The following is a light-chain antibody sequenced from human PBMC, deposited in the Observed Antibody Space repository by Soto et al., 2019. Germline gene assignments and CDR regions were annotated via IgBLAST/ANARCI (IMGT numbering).Light chain of an antibody. Sequence: QSVLTQPRSVSGSPGQSVTISCTGTSSDVGGYNYVSWYQQHPGKAPKVMIYDVSKRPSGVPDRFSGSKSGNTASLTISGLQAEDEADYYCCSYVGSYILDVFGTGTKLTVL. V-gene: IGLV2-11*01. CDR3: CSYVGSYILDV. CDR1: SSDVGGYNY. J-gene: IGLJ1*01. CDR2: DVS.